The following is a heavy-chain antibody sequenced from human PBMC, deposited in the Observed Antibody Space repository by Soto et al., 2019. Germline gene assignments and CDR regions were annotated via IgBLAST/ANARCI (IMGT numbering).Heavy chain of an antibody. V-gene: IGHV3-33*01. Sequence: GGSLRLSCAASGFTFSSYGMHWVRQAPGKGLEWVAVIWYDGSNKYYADSVKGRFTISRDNSKNTLYLQMNSLRAEDTAVYYCARDPHIVVVPAAPADYWGQGTLVTVSS. J-gene: IGHJ4*02. D-gene: IGHD2-2*01. CDR1: GFTFSSYG. CDR2: IWYDGSNK. CDR3: ARDPHIVVVPAAPADY.